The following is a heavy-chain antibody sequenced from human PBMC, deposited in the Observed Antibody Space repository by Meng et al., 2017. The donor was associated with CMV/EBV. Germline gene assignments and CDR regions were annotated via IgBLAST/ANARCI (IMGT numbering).Heavy chain of an antibody. V-gene: IGHV3-21*06. J-gene: IGHJ4*02. Sequence: GESLKISCAASGFTFSTYSMNWVRQAPGKGLEWVSSISSSSSYIYYADSVKGRFTISRDNAKNSLYLQMNSLRAEDTAVYYCARDGGEGFDYWGQGTLVTVS. CDR1: GFTFSTYS. D-gene: IGHD3-16*01. CDR3: ARDGGEGFDY. CDR2: ISSSSSYI.